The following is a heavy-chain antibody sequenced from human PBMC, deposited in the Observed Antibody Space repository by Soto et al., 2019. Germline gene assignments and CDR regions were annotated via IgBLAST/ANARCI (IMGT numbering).Heavy chain of an antibody. CDR2: IYHDGNT. D-gene: IGHD5-12*01. Sequence: PFETLSLTCAVSGASVSTINWWSWVRQAPGEGLEWIGEIYHDGNTNYNPSLKSRVTISLDKSTNQFTLDLTSVTAADTAVYYCARGGSSNWLRLFHQWGQGTLVTVSS. CDR1: GASVSTINW. V-gene: IGHV4-4*02. J-gene: IGHJ1*01. CDR3: ARGGSSNWLRLFHQ.